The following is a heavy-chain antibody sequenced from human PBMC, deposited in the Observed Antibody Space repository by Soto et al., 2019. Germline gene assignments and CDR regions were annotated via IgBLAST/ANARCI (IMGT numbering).Heavy chain of an antibody. D-gene: IGHD3-3*02. V-gene: IGHV1-8*02. CDR3: ARVPFSISDAFDI. Sequence: ASVKVSCKASGGTFSSYAISWVRQAPGQGLEWMGGIIPIFGDTAYAQKFQGRVTMTRDTSIRTAYMELSSLRSEDTAVYYCARVPFSISDAFDIWGQGTVVTVSS. J-gene: IGHJ3*02. CDR2: IIPIFGDT. CDR1: GGTFSSYA.